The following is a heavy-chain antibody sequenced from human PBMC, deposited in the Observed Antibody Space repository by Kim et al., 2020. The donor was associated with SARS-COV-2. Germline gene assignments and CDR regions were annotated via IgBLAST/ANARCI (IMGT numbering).Heavy chain of an antibody. CDR2: INPNSGGI. J-gene: IGHJ6*03. V-gene: IGHV1-2*06. Sequence: ASVKVSCKASGYTFTGYYMHWVRQAPGQGLEWMGRINPNSGGINYAQKFQGRVTMTRETSTSTAYMELSRLRPDDTAVFYFARAAWGSARGGFYVDVRGK. CDR1: GYTFTGYY. D-gene: IGHD2-2*01. CDR3: ARAAWGSARGGFYVDV.